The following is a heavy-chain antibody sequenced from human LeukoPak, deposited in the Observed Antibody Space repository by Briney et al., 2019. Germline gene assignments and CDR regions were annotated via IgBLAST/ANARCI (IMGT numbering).Heavy chain of an antibody. CDR2: ISSSGSTI. CDR1: GFTFSTYF. J-gene: IGHJ4*02. CDR3: ARGYYYGSGSYL. Sequence: GRSLRLSCAASGFTFSTYFMHWVRQAPGKGLEWVSYISSSGSTIYYADSVKGRFTISRDNAKNSLYLQMNSLRAEDTAVYYCARGYYYGSGSYLWGQGTLVTVSS. V-gene: IGHV3-48*03. D-gene: IGHD3-10*01.